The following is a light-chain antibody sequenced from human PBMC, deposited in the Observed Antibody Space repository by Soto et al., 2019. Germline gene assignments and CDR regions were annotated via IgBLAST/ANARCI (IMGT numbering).Light chain of an antibody. CDR3: QQYDNLLLT. CDR1: RSISNH. Sequence: DIQMTQSPSSLSASVEDRVIITCRASRSISNHLNWYQQKPGKAPKLLIYDASNLETGVPSRFSGSGSGTDFTFTISSLQPEDIATYYCQQYDNLLLTFGGGTKVDIK. J-gene: IGKJ4*01. V-gene: IGKV1-33*01. CDR2: DAS.